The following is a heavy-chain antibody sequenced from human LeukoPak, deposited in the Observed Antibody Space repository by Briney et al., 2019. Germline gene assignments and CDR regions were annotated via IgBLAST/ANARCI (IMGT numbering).Heavy chain of an antibody. Sequence: PGGSLRLSCAASGFTFSTYSMNWVRQAPGKGLEWVAIIWYDGSNKYYADSVKGRFTISRDNSKNTLSLQMNSLRAEDTAVYYCARESSSGGFDVWGQGTMVIVSS. CDR2: IWYDGSNK. D-gene: IGHD6-6*01. J-gene: IGHJ3*01. CDR1: GFTFSTYS. V-gene: IGHV3-33*07. CDR3: ARESSSGGFDV.